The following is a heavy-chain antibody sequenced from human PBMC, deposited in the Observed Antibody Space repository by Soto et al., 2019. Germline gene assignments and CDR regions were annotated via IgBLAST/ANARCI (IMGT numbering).Heavy chain of an antibody. J-gene: IGHJ5*02. CDR2: IYYSGST. D-gene: IGHD3-9*01. V-gene: IGHV4-59*01. CDR3: ARALSADYDILTGYYGPIKGWFDP. CDR1: CGSISSYY. Sequence: SETLSLTCTVSCGSISSYYWSWIRQPPGKGLEWIGYIYYSGSTNYNPSLKSRVTISVDTSKNQFSLKLSSVTAADTAVYYCARALSADYDILTGYYGPIKGWFDPWGQGTLVTVSS.